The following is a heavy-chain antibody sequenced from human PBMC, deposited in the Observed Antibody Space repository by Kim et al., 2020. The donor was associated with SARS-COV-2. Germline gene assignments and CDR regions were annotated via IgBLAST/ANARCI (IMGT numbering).Heavy chain of an antibody. CDR1: GFTFSSYG. CDR2: ISYDGSNK. CDR3: AKDAVY. Sequence: GGSLRLSCAASGFTFSSYGMHWVRQAPGKGLEWVAVISYDGSNKYYADSVKGRFTISRDNSKNTLYLQMNSLRAEDTAVYYCAKDAVYWGQGTLVTVSS. J-gene: IGHJ4*02. V-gene: IGHV3-30*18.